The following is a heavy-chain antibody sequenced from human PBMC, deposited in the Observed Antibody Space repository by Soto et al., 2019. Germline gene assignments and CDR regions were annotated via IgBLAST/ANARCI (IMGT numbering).Heavy chain of an antibody. CDR1: GFTFSSYS. V-gene: IGHV3-21*01. Sequence: PGGSLRLSCAASGFTFSSYSMNWVRQAPGKGLEWVSSISSSSSYIYYADSVEGRFTISRDSAKNSLYLQMNSLRAEDTAVYYCARNLGSDYRFDYWGQGTLVTVSS. CDR3: ARNLGSDYRFDY. J-gene: IGHJ4*02. CDR2: ISSSSSYI. D-gene: IGHD4-17*01.